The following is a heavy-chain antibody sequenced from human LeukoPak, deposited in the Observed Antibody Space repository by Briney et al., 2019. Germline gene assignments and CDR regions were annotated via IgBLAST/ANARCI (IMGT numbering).Heavy chain of an antibody. CDR2: IYHSGSA. V-gene: IGHV4-38-2*02. J-gene: IGHJ4*02. CDR3: ASALPPDY. CDR1: GYSISSGYY. D-gene: IGHD1-26*01. Sequence: SETLSLTCTVSGYSISSGYYWGWIRQPPGKGLEWIGSIYHSGSAYYNPSLKSRVTISVDTSKNQFSLKLSSVTAADTAVYYCASALPPDYWGQGTLVTVSS.